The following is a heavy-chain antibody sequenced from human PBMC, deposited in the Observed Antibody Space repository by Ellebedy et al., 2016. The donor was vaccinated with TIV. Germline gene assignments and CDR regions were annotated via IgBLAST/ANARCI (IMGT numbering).Heavy chain of an antibody. CDR2: ISAYNGNT. J-gene: IGHJ4*02. CDR3: ARDSVPSAAIAVAGHADY. V-gene: IGHV1-18*01. Sequence: ASVKVSXXASGYTFTSYGISWVRQAPGQGLEWMGWISAYNGNTNYAQKFQGWVTMTRDTSISTAYMELSRLRSDDTAVYYCARDSVPSAAIAVAGHADYWGQGTLVTVSS. CDR1: GYTFTSYG. D-gene: IGHD6-19*01.